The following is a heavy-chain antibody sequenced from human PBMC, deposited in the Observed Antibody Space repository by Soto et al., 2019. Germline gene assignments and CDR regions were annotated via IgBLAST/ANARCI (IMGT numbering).Heavy chain of an antibody. V-gene: IGHV4-39*01. J-gene: IGHJ5*02. CDR2: IYYSGST. CDR3: ARHRCSGGWYGWFDP. Sequence: SETLSLTCTTSGGSISSSSYYWGWIRQPPGKGLEWIGSIYYSGSTYYNPSLKSRVTISVDTSKNQFSLKLSSVTAADTAVYYCARHRCSGGWYGWFDPWGQGTQVTVSS. CDR1: GGSISSSSYY. D-gene: IGHD6-19*01.